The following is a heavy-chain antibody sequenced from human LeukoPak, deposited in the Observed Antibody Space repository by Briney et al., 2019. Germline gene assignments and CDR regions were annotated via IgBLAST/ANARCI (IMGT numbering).Heavy chain of an antibody. CDR1: GFTFSSYA. V-gene: IGHV3-23*01. Sequence: GASLRLSCAASGFTFSSYAMSWVRQAPGKGLEWVSAISGSGGSTYYADSVKGRFTIPRDNSKNTLYLQMNSLRAEDTAVYCCAKDLRDFWSGFWFDPWGQGTLVTVSS. CDR3: AKDLRDFWSGFWFDP. J-gene: IGHJ5*02. D-gene: IGHD3-3*01. CDR2: ISGSGGST.